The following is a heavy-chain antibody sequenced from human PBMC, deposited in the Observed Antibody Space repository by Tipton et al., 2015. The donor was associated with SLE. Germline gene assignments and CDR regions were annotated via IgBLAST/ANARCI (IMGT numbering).Heavy chain of an antibody. V-gene: IGHV3-33*06. Sequence: SLRLSCAASGFTFSSYGMHWVRQAPGKGLEWVAVIWYDGSNKYYADSVKGRFTISRDNSKNTLYLQMNSLRAEDTAVYYCAKDRRSWYYFDYWGQGILVTVSS. CDR2: IWYDGSNK. CDR1: GFTFSSYG. CDR3: AKDRRSWYYFDY. J-gene: IGHJ4*02. D-gene: IGHD6-13*01.